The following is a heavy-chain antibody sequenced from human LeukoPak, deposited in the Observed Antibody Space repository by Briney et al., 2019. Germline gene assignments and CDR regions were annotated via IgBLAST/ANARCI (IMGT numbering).Heavy chain of an antibody. J-gene: IGHJ3*02. V-gene: IGHV1-2*02. Sequence: ASVKVSCKASGYTFTGYFMNWVGQAPGHGLGWMGWINPNSVVTNYGEKVQSRGTMTSDTSNSPVYMELSRLRTDDTAVYYCARAGHDALSRYYDFWGGLPFDIWGQGTMVTVPS. CDR2: INPNSVVT. CDR3: ARAGHDALSRYYDFWGGLPFDI. CDR1: GYTFTGYF. D-gene: IGHD3-3*01.